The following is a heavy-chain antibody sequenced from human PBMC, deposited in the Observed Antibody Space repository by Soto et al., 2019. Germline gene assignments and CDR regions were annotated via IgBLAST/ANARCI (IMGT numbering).Heavy chain of an antibody. V-gene: IGHV3-30*09. CDR2: ISYDGGNK. Sequence: PGGSLRLSCAASGFTFSHYAMHWVRQAPGKGLEWVAVISYDGGNKYYADSVKGRFAISRDNSKNTLYVQLNSLRAEDTAVYYCAREVILTGYRYGNLDHWGQGTLVTVSS. CDR3: AREVILTGYRYGNLDH. CDR1: GFTFSHYA. D-gene: IGHD3-9*01. J-gene: IGHJ4*02.